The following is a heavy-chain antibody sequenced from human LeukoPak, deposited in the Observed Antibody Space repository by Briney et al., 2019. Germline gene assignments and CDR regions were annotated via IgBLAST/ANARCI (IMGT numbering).Heavy chain of an antibody. CDR3: AREYCATTICYPSGGYYDS. CDR2: IFHTGIT. D-gene: IGHD2-2*01. Sequence: SETLSLTCTVSGGSTSSHYWSWIRQPPGKGLEWIAYIFHTGITNYNPSLKSRVTISVDTSKNQFSLRLNSVTAADTAVYYCAREYCATTICYPSGGYYDSWGQGTLVTVSS. V-gene: IGHV4-59*11. CDR1: GGSTSSHY. J-gene: IGHJ4*02.